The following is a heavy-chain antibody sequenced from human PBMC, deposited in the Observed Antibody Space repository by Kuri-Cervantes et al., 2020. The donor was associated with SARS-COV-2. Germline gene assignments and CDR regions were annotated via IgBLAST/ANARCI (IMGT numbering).Heavy chain of an antibody. CDR2: INHRGDT. D-gene: IGHD3-22*01. CDR3: AGFYYYDSSGFVAYYYYMDV. CDR1: YGTLTGYQ. J-gene: IGHJ6*03. Sequence: SETLSLTCTLYYGTLTGYQWSWVRQPPGKGLEWIGGINHRGDTYYNPSLEGRVTISRDTSENKFSLRLSSVTAADTAVYYCAGFYYYDSSGFVAYYYYMDVWGKGTTVTVSS. V-gene: IGHV4-34*08.